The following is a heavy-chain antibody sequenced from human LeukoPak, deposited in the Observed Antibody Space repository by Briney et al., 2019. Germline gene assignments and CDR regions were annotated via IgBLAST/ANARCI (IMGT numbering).Heavy chain of an antibody. Sequence: GGSLRLSCAASGFIFSSFAMSWVRQAPGKGLEWVSGISGNGGSTYYADSVKGRFTISRDNSKNTLYVQMNSLRAEDTAIYYCAKHVSEPRTQFDYWGQGTLVTVSS. CDR2: ISGNGGST. D-gene: IGHD1-26*01. CDR3: AKHVSEPRTQFDY. CDR1: GFIFSSFA. V-gene: IGHV3-23*01. J-gene: IGHJ4*02.